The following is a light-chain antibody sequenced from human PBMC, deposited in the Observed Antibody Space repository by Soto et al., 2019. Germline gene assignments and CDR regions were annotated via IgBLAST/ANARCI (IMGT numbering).Light chain of an antibody. J-gene: IGKJ2*01. V-gene: IGKV3-20*01. CDR3: QQYAYSPQT. CDR1: QSVSSNY. Sequence: EIVLTQSPGTLSLSPGERATLSCRASQSVSSNYLAWYQQKPGQAPTLLIYGASSRATGIPDRFSGSGSGTDITLTISRLEPEDFAVYYCQQYAYSPQTFGQGSKLEIK. CDR2: GAS.